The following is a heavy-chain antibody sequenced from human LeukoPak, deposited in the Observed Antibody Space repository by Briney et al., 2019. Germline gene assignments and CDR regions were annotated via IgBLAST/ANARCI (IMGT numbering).Heavy chain of an antibody. CDR3: GRSAAAPADY. Sequence: PGGSLRLSYATSGFTLSNVWMSWVRQAPGKGLEWVGNIRGDGSVKFYLDSVKGRFTISRDNTNSVSLQMNNLKAEDTAVYYCGRSAAAPADYWGQGTLVIVSS. CDR1: GFTLSNVW. V-gene: IGHV3-7*03. D-gene: IGHD6-13*01. CDR2: IRGDGSVK. J-gene: IGHJ4*02.